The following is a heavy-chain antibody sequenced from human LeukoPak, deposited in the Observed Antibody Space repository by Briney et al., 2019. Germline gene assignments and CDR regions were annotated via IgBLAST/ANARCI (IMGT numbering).Heavy chain of an antibody. CDR3: AKGPFYDFWSGYYYFDY. D-gene: IGHD3-3*01. Sequence: GGSLRLSCAASGFTFNNYAMSWVRQAPGKGLEWVSAFSGSGGSTHYADSVKGRFTISRDNSKNTVYLQMNSLRAEDTAVYYCAKGPFYDFWSGYYYFDYWGQGTLVTVSS. V-gene: IGHV3-23*01. CDR2: FSGSGGST. CDR1: GFTFNNYA. J-gene: IGHJ4*02.